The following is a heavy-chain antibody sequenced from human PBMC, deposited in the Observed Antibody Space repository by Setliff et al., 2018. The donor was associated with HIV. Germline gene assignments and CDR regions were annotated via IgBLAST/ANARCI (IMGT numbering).Heavy chain of an antibody. J-gene: IGHJ4*02. CDR3: ARWCAAAGCYPAIYHFDS. D-gene: IGHD2-2*01. V-gene: IGHV1-3*04. CDR2: IDTDNGYR. CDR1: GYPFRDHT. Sequence: VKVSCKASGYPFRDHTIHWVRQAPGQRLEWMGRIDTDNGYRRYSPKLQGRVTITKDTSANTAYMELRGLRSEDTAVYYCARWCAAAGCYPAIYHFDSWGQGTLVTVSS.